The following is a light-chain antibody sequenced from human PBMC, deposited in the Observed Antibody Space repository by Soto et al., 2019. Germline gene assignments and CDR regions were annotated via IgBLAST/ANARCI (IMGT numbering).Light chain of an antibody. CDR2: DVS. J-gene: IGLJ2*01. Sequence: QSALTQPASVYGSPGQSITISCTGASSDVGAYNYISWYQQHPGKAPELIIYDVSNRPSGVSNRFSGSKSGNTASLTISGLQAEDEADYYCASYANSVTLERVFGGGTKVTVL. CDR3: ASYANSVTLERV. V-gene: IGLV2-14*03. CDR1: SSDVGAYNY.